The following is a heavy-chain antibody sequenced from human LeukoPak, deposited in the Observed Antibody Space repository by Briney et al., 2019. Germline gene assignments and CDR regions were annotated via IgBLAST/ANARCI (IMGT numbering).Heavy chain of an antibody. D-gene: IGHD3-10*01. CDR3: ARESPLNYYGSGSYSDY. V-gene: IGHV1-18*01. Sequence: ASVKVSCKASGYTFTSYGFSWVRQAPGQGLEWMGWISAYNGNTNYAQKLQGRVTMTTDTSTSTAYMELRSLRSDDTAVYYCARESPLNYYGSGSYSDYWGQGTLVTVSS. J-gene: IGHJ4*02. CDR2: ISAYNGNT. CDR1: GYTFTSYG.